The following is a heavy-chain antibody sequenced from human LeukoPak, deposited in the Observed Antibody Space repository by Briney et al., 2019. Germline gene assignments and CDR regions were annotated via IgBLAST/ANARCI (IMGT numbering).Heavy chain of an antibody. CDR1: GGSISSGDYY. Sequence: SETLSLTCTVSGGSISSGDYYWSWIRQPPGKGLEWIGYIYYSGSTNYNPSLKSRVTISVDTSKNQFSLKLSSVTAADTAVYYCARHAFRYSSSWYGYWGQGTLVTVSS. J-gene: IGHJ4*02. CDR3: ARHAFRYSSSWYGY. CDR2: IYYSGST. D-gene: IGHD6-13*01. V-gene: IGHV4-30-4*01.